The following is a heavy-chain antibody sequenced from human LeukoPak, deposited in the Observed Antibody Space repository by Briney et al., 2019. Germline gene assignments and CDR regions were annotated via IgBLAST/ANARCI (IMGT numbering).Heavy chain of an antibody. J-gene: IGHJ4*02. D-gene: IGHD7-27*01. CDR3: ARAPPWALDY. Sequence: SGTLSLTCAVSGGSISSSNWWSWVRQPPGKGLEWIGEIYHSGSTNYNPSLRSRVTISADESKNQFSLTFSSVTAADTAVYFCARAPPWALDYWGPGNLATVSS. CDR2: IYHSGST. V-gene: IGHV4-4*02. CDR1: GGSISSSNW.